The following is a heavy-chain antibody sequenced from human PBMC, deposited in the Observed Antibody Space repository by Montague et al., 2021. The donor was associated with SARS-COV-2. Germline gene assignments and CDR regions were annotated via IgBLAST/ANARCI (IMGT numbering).Heavy chain of an antibody. CDR3: ARDLRWGYYDILTGYYRPLDY. D-gene: IGHD3-9*01. Sequence: LSLTCTVSGASISSGGDYWTWIRQHPGKGLEWVSYISSSSSTIYYADSVKGRFTISRDNAKNSLYLQMNSLRAEDTAVYYCARDLRWGYYDILTGYYRPLDYWGQGTLVTVSS. V-gene: IGHV3-11*04. CDR2: ISSSSSTI. CDR1: GASISSGGDY. J-gene: IGHJ4*02.